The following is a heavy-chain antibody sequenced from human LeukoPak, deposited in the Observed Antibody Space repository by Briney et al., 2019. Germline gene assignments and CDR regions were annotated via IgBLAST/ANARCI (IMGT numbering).Heavy chain of an antibody. V-gene: IGHV3-21*01. J-gene: IGHJ3*02. Sequence: GGSLRLSCAASGFTFSSYSMNWVRQAPGKGLEWVSSITSSGRYIYYADSVKGRFTISRDNAKNSLYLQMNSLRAEDTAVYYCASIVVVTARYAFDIWGQGTMVTVSS. D-gene: IGHD2-21*02. CDR1: GFTFSSYS. CDR3: ASIVVVTARYAFDI. CDR2: ITSSGRYI.